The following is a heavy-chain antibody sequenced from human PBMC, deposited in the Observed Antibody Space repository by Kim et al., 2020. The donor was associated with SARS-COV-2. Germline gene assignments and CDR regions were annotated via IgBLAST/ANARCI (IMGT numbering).Heavy chain of an antibody. CDR2: IGTAGDT. CDR3: ARAWGSSPVLYGMDV. Sequence: GGSLRLSCAASGFTFSSYDMHWVRQATGKGLEWVSAIGTAGDTYYPGSVKGRFTISRENAKNSLYLQMNSLRAGDTAVYYCARAWGSSPVLYGMDVWGQGTTVTVSS. V-gene: IGHV3-13*01. J-gene: IGHJ6*02. CDR1: GFTFSSYD. D-gene: IGHD6-6*01.